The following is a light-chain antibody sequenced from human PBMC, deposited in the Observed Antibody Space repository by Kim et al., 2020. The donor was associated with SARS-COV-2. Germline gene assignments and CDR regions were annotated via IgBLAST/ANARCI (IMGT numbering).Light chain of an antibody. J-gene: IGLJ3*02. V-gene: IGLV2-14*03. CDR1: SSDVGGYNY. CDR3: SSYTSSSTRV. CDR2: DVS. Sequence: GHPFTNYCTGTSSDVGGYNYVSWYPQHPGKAPKIMIYDVSNRPSGVSNRFSGSKSGNTASLTISGLQAEDEADYYCSSYTSSSTRVFGGGTQLTVL.